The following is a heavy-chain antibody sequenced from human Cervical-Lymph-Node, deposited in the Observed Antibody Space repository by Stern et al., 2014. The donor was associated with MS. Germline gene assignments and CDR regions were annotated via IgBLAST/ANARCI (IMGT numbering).Heavy chain of an antibody. CDR3: AIGSLTEFDD. D-gene: IGHD1-14*01. J-gene: IGHJ4*02. CDR1: GYSFTSYW. Sequence: VQLVQSGAEVKKAGESLKISCKGSGYSFTSYWIGWGRQMPGKGLEWMGVIYPGDSDPIYSPSFQGQVTVSADKSIPTAYLQWTSLKASDTAMYYCAIGSLTEFDDWGQGTLVTVSS. V-gene: IGHV5-51*03. CDR2: IYPGDSDP.